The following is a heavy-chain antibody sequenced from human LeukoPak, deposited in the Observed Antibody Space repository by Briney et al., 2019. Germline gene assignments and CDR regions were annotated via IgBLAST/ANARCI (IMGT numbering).Heavy chain of an antibody. V-gene: IGHV3-23*01. CDR1: GFIFGKYA. D-gene: IGHD2-2*01. Sequence: PGGSLRLSCGASGFIFGKYAMSWVRQAPGKGLEWVSGIGSGGVDTIYADSVKGRFTISRDNSKNTLSLRMGSLRADDTAIYFCARYLRDSGTSRVTLDHWGQGTLVIASS. CDR2: IGSGGVDT. J-gene: IGHJ4*02. CDR3: ARYLRDSGTSRVTLDH.